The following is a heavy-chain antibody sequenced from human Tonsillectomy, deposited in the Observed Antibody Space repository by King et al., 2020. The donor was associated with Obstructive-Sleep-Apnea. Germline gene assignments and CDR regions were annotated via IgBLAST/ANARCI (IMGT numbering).Heavy chain of an antibody. V-gene: IGHV4-59*01. D-gene: IGHD6-13*01. J-gene: IGHJ4*02. CDR2: IYSSGST. Sequence: VQLQESGPGLVKPSETLSLTCTVSGDSISSYYWSWIRQPPGKGLEWIGYIYSSGSTNYNPSLKSRVTISVDTSENQFSLKLSSVTAADTAVYFCARVRDPYSGSWFGHFAYWGQGTLVTVSS. CDR3: ARVRDPYSGSWFGHFAY. CDR1: GDSISSYY.